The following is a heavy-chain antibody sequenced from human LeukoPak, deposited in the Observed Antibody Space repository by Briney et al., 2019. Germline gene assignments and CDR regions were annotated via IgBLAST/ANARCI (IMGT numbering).Heavy chain of an antibody. J-gene: IGHJ4*02. V-gene: IGHV2-5*01. CDR2: IYSHDHK. Sequence: GPTLLKPTQIFTLTCTFFGYSLSTSGVGPGWIRQPPGNALDRLAPIYSHDHKRYSPSLKSRLTITKDPCNNHVVLTMTNMDPLDTATYHCAHTAPDYDSSGYYHEAPLDYWGEGTLDTVS. CDR1: GYSLSTSGVG. CDR3: AHTAPDYDSSGYYHEAPLDY. D-gene: IGHD3-22*01.